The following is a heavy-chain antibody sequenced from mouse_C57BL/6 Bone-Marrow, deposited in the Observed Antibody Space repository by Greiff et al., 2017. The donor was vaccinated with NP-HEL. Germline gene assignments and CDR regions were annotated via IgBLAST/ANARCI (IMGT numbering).Heavy chain of an antibody. CDR1: GYTFTDYN. Sequence: EVQRVESGPELVKPGASVKMSCKASGYTFTDYNMHWVKQSHGKSLEWIGYINPNNGGTSYNQKFKGKATLTVNKSSSTAYMELRSLTSEDSAVYYCAREGELGLDYWGQGTTLTVAS. CDR3: AREGELGLDY. J-gene: IGHJ2*01. D-gene: IGHD4-1*01. V-gene: IGHV1-22*01. CDR2: INPNNGGT.